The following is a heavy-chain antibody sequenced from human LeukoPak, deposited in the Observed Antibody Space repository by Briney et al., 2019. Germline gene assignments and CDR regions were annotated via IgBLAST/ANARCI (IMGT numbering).Heavy chain of an antibody. CDR1: GYTLTGYY. D-gene: IGHD2-2*01. V-gene: IGHV1-2*04. J-gene: IGHJ4*02. CDR3: AREYQYQLDY. CDR2: INPNSGGT. Sequence: ATVKVSCKASGYTLTGYYMHWVRQAPGQGLEWMGWINPNSGGTNYAQKFQGWVTMTRDTSISTAYMELSRLRSDDTAVYYCAREYQYQLDYWGQGTLVTVSS.